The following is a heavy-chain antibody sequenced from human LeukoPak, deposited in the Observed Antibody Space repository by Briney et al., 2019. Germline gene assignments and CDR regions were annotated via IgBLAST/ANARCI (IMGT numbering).Heavy chain of an antibody. J-gene: IGHJ4*02. Sequence: SETLSLTCAFSGGSFSHYSWSWIRQSPGKGLEWIGEINHLGTTNYNPSLKSRLTMLVDTSKNQFSLKLSSVTAADTAVYYCARGADYWGQGTLVTVSS. CDR2: INHLGTT. CDR3: ARGADY. V-gene: IGHV4-34*01. CDR1: GGSFSHYS.